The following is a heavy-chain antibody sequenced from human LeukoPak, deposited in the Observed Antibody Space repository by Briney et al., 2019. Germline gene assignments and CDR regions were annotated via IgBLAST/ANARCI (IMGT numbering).Heavy chain of an antibody. CDR3: ARGPRYGDYGRYFDF. V-gene: IGHV4-34*01. CDR2: INHSGST. CDR1: GGSFSGYY. D-gene: IGHD4-17*01. J-gene: IGHJ2*01. Sequence: KPSETLSLTCAVYGGSFSGYYWSWIRQPPGKGLEWIGEINHSGSTNYNPSLKSRVTISVDTSKNQFSLKLSSVTAADTAAYYCARGPRYGDYGRYFDFWGRGTLVTVSS.